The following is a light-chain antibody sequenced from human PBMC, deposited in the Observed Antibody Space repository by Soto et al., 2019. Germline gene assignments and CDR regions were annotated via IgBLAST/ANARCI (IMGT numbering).Light chain of an antibody. J-gene: IGKJ3*01. Sequence: EIVMTQSPATLSLSPGERATLSCRASQSISSNLAWYQQKPGQAPRLLIYGASTRATGIPARFSGSGSGTEFTLTISSLQSEDFAVYYCQQYTTSPFTFGPGTKVDIK. CDR3: QQYTTSPFT. CDR2: GAS. CDR1: QSISSN. V-gene: IGKV3-15*01.